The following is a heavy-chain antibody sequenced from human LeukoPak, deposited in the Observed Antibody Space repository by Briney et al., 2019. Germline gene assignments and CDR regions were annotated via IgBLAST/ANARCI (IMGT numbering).Heavy chain of an antibody. Sequence: SETLSLTCAVYGGSFSGYYWSWIRQPPGKGLEWIGEINHSGSTNYNPSLKSRVTISVDTSKNQFSLKLSSVTAADTAVYYCARGSRAKYYDILTGYYMVPYYYYMDVWGKGTTVTVSS. CDR3: ARGSRAKYYDILTGYYMVPYYYYMDV. CDR2: INHSGST. J-gene: IGHJ6*03. V-gene: IGHV4-34*01. CDR1: GGSFSGYY. D-gene: IGHD3-9*01.